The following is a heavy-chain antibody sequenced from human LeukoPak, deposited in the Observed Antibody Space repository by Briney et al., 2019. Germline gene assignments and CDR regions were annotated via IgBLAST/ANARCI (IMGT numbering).Heavy chain of an antibody. CDR1: GCTFSSYA. Sequence: GGSLRLSCAVSGCTFSSYAMSWVRQAPGKGLEWVSAISGSGGSTYYADSVKGRFTISRDNSKNTLYLQMNSLRAEDTAVYYCAKDDPRYYGMDVWGQGTTVTVSS. CDR2: ISGSGGST. J-gene: IGHJ6*02. V-gene: IGHV3-23*01. CDR3: AKDDPRYYGMDV.